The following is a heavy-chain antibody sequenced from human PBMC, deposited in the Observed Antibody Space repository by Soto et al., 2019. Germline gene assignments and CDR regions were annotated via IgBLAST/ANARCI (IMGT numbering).Heavy chain of an antibody. CDR3: AKVEDNTGWAVVDS. D-gene: IGHD6-19*01. Sequence: EVQLLESGGGMVQPGGSLRISCVASGFDFSSYAISWVRQSPGKGLEWVSSTPATDDDTSYALSVTGRFIVSRDNSKNTLSLLMRSLRAEDTALYYCAKVEDNTGWAVVDSWGQGTLVTVS. J-gene: IGHJ4*02. CDR2: TPATDDDT. CDR1: GFDFSSYA. V-gene: IGHV3-23*01.